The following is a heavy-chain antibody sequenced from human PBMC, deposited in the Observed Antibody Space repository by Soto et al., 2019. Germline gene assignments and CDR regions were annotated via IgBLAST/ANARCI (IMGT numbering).Heavy chain of an antibody. CDR3: AKGGWELLVSAFDI. D-gene: IGHD1-26*01. Sequence: GGSLRLSCAASGFTFSSYAMSWVRQAPGKALEWVXAXSXXXGXTXXXDXXXXRFTISRDNSKNTLYLQMKSLRAEDTAVYYCAKGGWELLVSAFDIWGQGTMVTVSS. CDR2: XSXXXGXT. V-gene: IGHV3-23*01. CDR1: GFTFSSYA. J-gene: IGHJ3*02.